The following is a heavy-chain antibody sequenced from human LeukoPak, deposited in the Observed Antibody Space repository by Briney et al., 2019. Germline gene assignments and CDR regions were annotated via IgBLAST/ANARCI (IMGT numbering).Heavy chain of an antibody. CDR2: IYYSGST. J-gene: IGHJ4*02. CDR1: GYSISSGYY. CDR3: AREKPIAVAGTGYFDY. V-gene: IGHV4-38-2*02. Sequence: PSETLSLTCTVSGYSISSGYYWGWIRQPPGKGLEWIGSIYYSGSTYYNPSLKSRVTISLNKSKNQFSLKLSSVTAADTAVYYCAREKPIAVAGTGYFDYWGQGTLVTVSS. D-gene: IGHD6-19*01.